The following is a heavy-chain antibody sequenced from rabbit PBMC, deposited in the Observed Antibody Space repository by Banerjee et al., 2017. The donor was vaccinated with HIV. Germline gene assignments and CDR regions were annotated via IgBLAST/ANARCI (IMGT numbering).Heavy chain of an antibody. J-gene: IGHJ4*01. CDR2: IDSSSIT. V-gene: IGHV1S45*01. D-gene: IGHD4-1*01. CDR1: GFTLSSYY. CDR3: MRYGTGWGDNL. Sequence: QEQLVESGGGLVQPEGSLTLTCTASGFTLSSYYMCWVRQAPGKGLEWIGCIDSSSITWYASWVNGRFTISKTSSTTVTLQMTSLTAADTATYFCMRYGTGWGDNLWGPGTLVTVS.